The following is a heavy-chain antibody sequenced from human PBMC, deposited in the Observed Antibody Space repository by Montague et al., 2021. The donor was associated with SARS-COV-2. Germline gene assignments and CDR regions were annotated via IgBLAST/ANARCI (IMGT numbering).Heavy chain of an antibody. V-gene: IGHV3-48*03. CDR1: GFTFTHYE. CDR2: ISSSGSII. D-gene: IGHD2-2*01. Sequence: SLRLSCAASGFTFTHYEMNWVRQAPGKGLEWVSYISSSGSIIYYADSVKGRFTISRDVAKNSLYLQMNSLRAEDTAVYYCARDREYCSSASCYDISYGMDDWGQGTMVTVSS. J-gene: IGHJ6*02. CDR3: ARDREYCSSASCYDISYGMDD.